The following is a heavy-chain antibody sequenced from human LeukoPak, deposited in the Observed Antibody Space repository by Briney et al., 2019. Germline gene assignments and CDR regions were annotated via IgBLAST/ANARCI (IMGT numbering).Heavy chain of an antibody. Sequence: PGGSLRLSCAASGFTFSSYEMNWVRQAPGKGLEWVSYISSRGITIYYADSVRGRFAISRDNAKNSLYLQMNSLRAEDTAVYYCARDPHHYDSSGYFDYWGQGTLVTVSS. V-gene: IGHV3-48*03. CDR1: GFTFSSYE. D-gene: IGHD3-22*01. CDR2: ISSRGITI. J-gene: IGHJ4*02. CDR3: ARDPHHYDSSGYFDY.